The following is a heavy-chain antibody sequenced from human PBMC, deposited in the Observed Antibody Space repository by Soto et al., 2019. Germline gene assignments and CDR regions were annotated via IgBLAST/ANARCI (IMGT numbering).Heavy chain of an antibody. CDR3: AKMGWDSSGFHAFDI. J-gene: IGHJ3*02. CDR2: MSGTGGST. Sequence: GGSLRLSCAASGFTFSTYAMSWVRQAPGKGLEWVSTMSGTGGSTSYADSVKGRFTISRDNFKNTLYLQMNSLRAEDTAVYYCAKMGWDSSGFHAFDIWGQGTMVTVSS. CDR1: GFTFSTYA. D-gene: IGHD3-22*01. V-gene: IGHV3-23*01.